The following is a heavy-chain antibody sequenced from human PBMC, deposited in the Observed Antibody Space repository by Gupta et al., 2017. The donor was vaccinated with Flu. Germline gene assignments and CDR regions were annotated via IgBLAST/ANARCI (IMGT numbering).Heavy chain of an antibody. J-gene: IGHJ2*01. CDR3: AGTVDPWAADGGWYFNL. CDR2: IYYSGTT. CDR1: GGSISINDYY. D-gene: IGHD3-16*01. Sequence: QVQLQESGPGLVKPSQTLSLTCTVSGGSISINDYYWSWIRQHPGKGLELIGYIYYSGTTYYNPSLNSRLTISVDTSKNQFSLNLTSVTAADTAVYFCAGTVDPWAADGGWYFNLWGRGALVTVSS. V-gene: IGHV4-31*03.